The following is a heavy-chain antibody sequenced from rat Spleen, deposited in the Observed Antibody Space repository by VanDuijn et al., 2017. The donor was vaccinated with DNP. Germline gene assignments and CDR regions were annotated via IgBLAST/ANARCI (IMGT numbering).Heavy chain of an antibody. J-gene: IGHJ2*01. V-gene: IGHV5-7*01. Sequence: EVQLVESGGGLVQPGRSLKLSCVVSRITFNDYYMAWVRQAPTKGLKWVATINWDGNSTHYRDSVKGRFTISRDNAKSTLYLQMGSLRSEDTATYYCAGYYYDGNYYYGNFDYWGQGVMVTVSS. D-gene: IGHD1-12*02. CDR3: AGYYYDGNYYYGNFDY. CDR2: INWDGNST. CDR1: RITFNDYY.